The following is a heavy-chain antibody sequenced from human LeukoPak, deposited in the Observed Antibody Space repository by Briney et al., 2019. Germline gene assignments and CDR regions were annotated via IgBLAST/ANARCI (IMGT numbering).Heavy chain of an antibody. D-gene: IGHD6-19*01. CDR1: GGTFSSYA. Sequence: GASVKVSCKASGGTFSSYAISWVRQAPGQGLEWMGRIIPIFGIANYAQKFQGRVTITADKSTSTAYMELSSLRSEDTAVYYCASVLAVADSEYFQHWGQGTLVTVSS. V-gene: IGHV1-69*04. CDR3: ASVLAVADSEYFQH. J-gene: IGHJ1*01. CDR2: IIPIFGIA.